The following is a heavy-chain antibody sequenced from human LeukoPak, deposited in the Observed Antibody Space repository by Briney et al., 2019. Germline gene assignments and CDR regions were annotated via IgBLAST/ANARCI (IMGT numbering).Heavy chain of an antibody. CDR2: INHSGST. CDR1: GGSFSGYY. Sequence: SETLSLTCAVYGGSFSGYYWSWIRQPPGKGLDWIGEINHSGSTNYNPSLKSRVTISVDTSKNQFSLKLSSVTAADTAVYYCARGHGYCSGGSCYSQSPRFGYYYMDVWGKGTTVTVSS. J-gene: IGHJ6*03. V-gene: IGHV4-34*01. CDR3: ARGHGYCSGGSCYSQSPRFGYYYMDV. D-gene: IGHD2-15*01.